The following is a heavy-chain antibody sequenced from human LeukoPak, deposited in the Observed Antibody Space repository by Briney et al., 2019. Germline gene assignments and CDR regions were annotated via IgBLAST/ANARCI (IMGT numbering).Heavy chain of an antibody. D-gene: IGHD2-21*01. CDR3: ARGMSGSVTIPFDY. J-gene: IGHJ4*02. CDR2: INHRRST. Sequence: SETLSLTCAVYGGSFSGYYWTWIRQPPGKGLEWIGEINHRRSTKYSPSLKSRVTMSVDTSKNQFSLKLSSVTAADTAVYYCARGMSGSVTIPFDYWGQGTLVTVSS. V-gene: IGHV4-34*01. CDR1: GGSFSGYY.